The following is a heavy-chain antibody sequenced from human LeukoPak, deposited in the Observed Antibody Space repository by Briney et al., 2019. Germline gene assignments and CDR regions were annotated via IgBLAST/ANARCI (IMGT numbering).Heavy chain of an antibody. D-gene: IGHD2-21*01. Sequence: GGSLRLSCAASGFTFNKFWMTWARQAPGKGLEWVANISPDGSDKHHVDSVKGRFRISRDNAENSLYLQMDSLRAEDTAVYYCARHLDWAFDYWSQGTLVTVSS. J-gene: IGHJ4*02. CDR3: ARHLDWAFDY. V-gene: IGHV3-7*01. CDR2: ISPDGSDK. CDR1: GFTFNKFW.